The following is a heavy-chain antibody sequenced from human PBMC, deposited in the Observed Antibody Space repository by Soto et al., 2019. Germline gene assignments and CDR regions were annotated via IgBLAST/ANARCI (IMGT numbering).Heavy chain of an antibody. V-gene: IGHV6-1*01. CDR3: AGTTSHQWYYMDV. J-gene: IGHJ6*03. Sequence: QVPLQESGPGLVKPSQTLSLTCAISGDSVSSNSAAWNWIRLSPSRSLEWLARTYYRSRWYNDYAVSVRSRITVNPDTSKNQFSLQLTSVTPEDTAVYYCAGTTSHQWYYMDVWGKGTTVTVSS. CDR2: TYYRSRWYN. CDR1: GDSVSSNSAA. D-gene: IGHD1-7*01.